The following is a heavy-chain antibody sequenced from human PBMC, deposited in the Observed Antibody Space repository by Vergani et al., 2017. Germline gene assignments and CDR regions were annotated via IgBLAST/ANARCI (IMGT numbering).Heavy chain of an antibody. D-gene: IGHD6-6*01. CDR1: GFTFSSYA. Sequence: QVQLVESGGGVVQPGRSLRLSCAASGFTFSSYAMHWVRQAPGKGLEWVAVISYDGSNKYYADSVKGRFTISRDNSKNTLYLQMNSLRAEDTAVYYCARDLNAGPPPYSSSSGDDYWGQGTLVTVSS. J-gene: IGHJ4*02. CDR2: ISYDGSNK. V-gene: IGHV3-30*04. CDR3: ARDLNAGPPPYSSSSGDDY.